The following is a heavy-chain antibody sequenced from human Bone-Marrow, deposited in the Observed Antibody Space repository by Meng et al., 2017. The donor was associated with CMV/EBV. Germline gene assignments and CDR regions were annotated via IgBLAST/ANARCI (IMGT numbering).Heavy chain of an antibody. D-gene: IGHD1-26*01. CDR3: AKDQEFYSGSYSGLDY. CDR2: INSDGSNT. CDR1: GFSFSSYW. V-gene: IGHV3-74*01. Sequence: GESLKISCAASGFSFSSYWMHWVRQAPGKGLVWVSRINSDGSNTIYADSVKGRFTISRDNAKNTLYLQMNSLRAEDTAVYYCAKDQEFYSGSYSGLDYWGQGTLVTVSS. J-gene: IGHJ4*02.